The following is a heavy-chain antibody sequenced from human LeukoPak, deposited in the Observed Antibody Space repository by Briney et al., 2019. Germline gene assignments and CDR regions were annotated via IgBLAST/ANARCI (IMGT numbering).Heavy chain of an antibody. V-gene: IGHV1-18*04. CDR3: ARDIVVVPAVPYYGMDV. CDR2: ISAYNGNT. CDR1: GYTFTSYG. D-gene: IGHD2-2*01. Sequence: ASVKVCCKASGYTFTSYGISWVRQAPGQGLEWMGWISAYNGNTNYAQQLQGRVTMTTDTSTSTAYMELRSLRSDDTAVYYCARDIVVVPAVPYYGMDVWGKGTTVTVSS. J-gene: IGHJ6*04.